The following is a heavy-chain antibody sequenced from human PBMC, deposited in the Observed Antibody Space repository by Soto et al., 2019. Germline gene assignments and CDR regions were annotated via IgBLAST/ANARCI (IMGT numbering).Heavy chain of an antibody. CDR3: TTLPLLWFGELLSMDGNYFDY. V-gene: IGHV3-15*01. J-gene: IGHJ4*02. CDR1: GFTFSNAW. Sequence: GGSLRLSCAASGFTFSNAWMSWVRQAPGKGLEWVGRIKSKTDGGTTDYAAPVKGRFTISRDDSKNTLYLQMNSLKTEDTAVYYCTTLPLLWFGELLSMDGNYFDYWGQGTLVTVSS. CDR2: IKSKTDGGTT. D-gene: IGHD3-10*01.